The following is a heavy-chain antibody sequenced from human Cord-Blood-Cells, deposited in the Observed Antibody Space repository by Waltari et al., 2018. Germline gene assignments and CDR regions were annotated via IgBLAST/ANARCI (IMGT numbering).Heavy chain of an antibody. D-gene: IGHD6-6*01. V-gene: IGHV4-38-2*02. J-gene: IGHJ4*02. CDR3: ARGGPYSSSSFDY. Sequence: QVQLQESGPGLVKPSETLSLTCPVSGYSISSGYSWGWIRQPPGKGLEWIGSIYHSGSTYYNPSLKSRVTISVDTSKNQFSLKLSSVTAADTAVYYCARGGPYSSSSFDYWGQGTLVTVSS. CDR2: IYHSGST. CDR1: GYSISSGYS.